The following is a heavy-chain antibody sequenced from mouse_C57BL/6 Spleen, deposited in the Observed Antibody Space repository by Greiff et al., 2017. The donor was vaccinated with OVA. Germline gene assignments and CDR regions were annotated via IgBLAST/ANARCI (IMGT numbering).Heavy chain of an antibody. Sequence: EVKLVESGGGLVKPGGSLKLSCAASGFTFSSYAMSWVRQTPEKRLEWVATISDGGSYTYYPDNVKGRFTISRDNAKNNLYLQMSHLKSEDTAMYYCARHGSSYSYAMDYWGQGTSVTVSS. J-gene: IGHJ4*01. CDR2: ISDGGSYT. V-gene: IGHV5-4*03. D-gene: IGHD1-1*01. CDR1: GFTFSSYA. CDR3: ARHGSSYSYAMDY.